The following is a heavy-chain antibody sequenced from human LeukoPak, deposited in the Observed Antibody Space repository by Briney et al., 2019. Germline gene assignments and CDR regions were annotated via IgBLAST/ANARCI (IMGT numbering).Heavy chain of an antibody. Sequence: GGSLRLSCAASGFTFSSYGMHWVRQAPGKGLEWVAFIRHDGSNKYYADSVEGRFTISRDNSKNTLYLQMNSLRAEDTAVYYCAKDQFSTEWLRGVDYWGQGTLVTVSS. CDR1: GFTFSSYG. D-gene: IGHD3-3*01. J-gene: IGHJ4*02. CDR3: AKDQFSTEWLRGVDY. V-gene: IGHV3-30*02. CDR2: IRHDGSNK.